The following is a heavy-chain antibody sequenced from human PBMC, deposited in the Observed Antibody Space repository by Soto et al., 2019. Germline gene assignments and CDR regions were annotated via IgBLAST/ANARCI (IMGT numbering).Heavy chain of an antibody. J-gene: IGHJ6*02. CDR2: IYTSGST. CDR3: ARDLGRMDV. CDR1: GGSISSYY. V-gene: IGHV4-4*07. Sequence: PSETLSLTCTVSGGSISSYYWSWIRQPAGKGLGWIGRIYTSGSTNYNPSLKSRVTMSVDTSKNQFSLKLSSVTAADTAVYYCARDLGRMDVWGQGTTVTVSS. D-gene: IGHD7-27*01.